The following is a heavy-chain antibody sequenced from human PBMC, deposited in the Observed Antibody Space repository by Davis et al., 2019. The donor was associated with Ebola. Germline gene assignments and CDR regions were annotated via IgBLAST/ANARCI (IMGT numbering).Heavy chain of an antibody. V-gene: IGHV3-23*01. D-gene: IGHD6-19*01. J-gene: IGHJ6*02. CDR3: VKSSVAGTSGMDV. Sequence: GESLKISCAASGFTFSSFGMSWVRQAPGKGLEWISAMSASGGVTHYADSVKGRFAISRDNSKNTLYLQMNSLRAEDTAVYYCVKSSVAGTSGMDVWGQGTTVTVSS. CDR1: GFTFSSFG. CDR2: MSASGGVT.